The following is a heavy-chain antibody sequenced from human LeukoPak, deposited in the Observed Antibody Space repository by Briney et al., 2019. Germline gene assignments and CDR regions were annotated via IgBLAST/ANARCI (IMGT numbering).Heavy chain of an antibody. CDR2: IYHSGST. D-gene: IGHD3-10*01. CDR1: GYSISSGYY. J-gene: IGHJ4*02. CDR3: ARDAGNYRSGGLDY. V-gene: IGHV4-38-2*02. Sequence: KTSETLSLTCTVSGYSISSGYYWGWIRQPPGQGLEWIGSIYHSGSTYYNPSLKSRVTMSVDTSKNQFSLKLSSVTAADTAVYYCARDAGNYRSGGLDYWGQGTLVTVSS.